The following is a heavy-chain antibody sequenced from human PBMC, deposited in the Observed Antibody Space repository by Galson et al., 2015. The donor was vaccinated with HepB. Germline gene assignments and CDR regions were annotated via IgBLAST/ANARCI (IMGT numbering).Heavy chain of an antibody. V-gene: IGHV3-21*01. J-gene: IGHJ4*02. CDR2: ITSSGTSV. D-gene: IGHD4/OR15-4a*01. Sequence: LRLSCAASGFSFGIHTMTWVRQAPGKGLEWVSSITSSGTSVFYADSVAGRFTISRDNGKNSLFLEMNNLRVEDTAVYFCSRRPLDYGDDDGNYWGQGTLVTVSS. CDR3: SRRPLDYGDDDGNY. CDR1: GFSFGIHT.